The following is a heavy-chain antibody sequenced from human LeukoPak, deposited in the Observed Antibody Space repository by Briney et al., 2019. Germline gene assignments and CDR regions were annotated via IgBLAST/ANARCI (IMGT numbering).Heavy chain of an antibody. V-gene: IGHV3-30-3*01. CDR3: AREDLGYCTNGVCYGVVD. CDR2: ISYDGSNK. CDR1: GFTFSSYA. Sequence: GRSLRLSCAASGFTFSSYAMHWVRQAPGKGLEWVAVISYDGSNKYYADSVKGRFTISRDNSKNTLYLQMNSLRAEDTAVYYCAREDLGYCTNGVCYGVVDWGQGTLVTVSS. J-gene: IGHJ4*02. D-gene: IGHD2-8*01.